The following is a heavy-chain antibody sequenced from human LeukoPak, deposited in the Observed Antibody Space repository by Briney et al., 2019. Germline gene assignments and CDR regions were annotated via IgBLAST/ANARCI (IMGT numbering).Heavy chain of an antibody. CDR1: GFTFTNYW. D-gene: IGHD5-18*01. V-gene: IGHV3-7*01. J-gene: IGHJ3*02. Sequence: GGSLRLSXAASGFTFTNYWMSWVRQAPGKGLEWVANIKQDGSEKYYVDSVKGRFTISRDNAKNSLYLQMNSLRAEDTAMYYCARDVGYSYGYAFDIWGQGTMVTVSS. CDR2: IKQDGSEK. CDR3: ARDVGYSYGYAFDI.